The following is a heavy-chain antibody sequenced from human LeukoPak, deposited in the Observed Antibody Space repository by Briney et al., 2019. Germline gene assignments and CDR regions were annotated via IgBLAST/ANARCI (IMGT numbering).Heavy chain of an antibody. CDR2: INSDGSST. CDR3: ARDQGYYYDSSGSADAFDI. D-gene: IGHD3-22*01. J-gene: IGHJ3*02. CDR1: RFTFSTYW. V-gene: IGHV3-74*01. Sequence: PGGSLRLSCAASRFTFSTYWMHWVRQAPGKGLVWVSRINSDGSSTGYADSVKGRFTISRDNAKNTLYLQMNSLRAEDTAVYYCARDQGYYYDSSGSADAFDIWGQGTMVTVSS.